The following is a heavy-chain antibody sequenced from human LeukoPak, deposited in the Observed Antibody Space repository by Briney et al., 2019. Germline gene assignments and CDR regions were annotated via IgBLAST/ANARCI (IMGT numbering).Heavy chain of an antibody. Sequence: GGSLRLSCVASGFTFSGSAMHWVRQASGKGLEWVGRIRSKANSYATAYAASVKGRFTISRDDSKNTAYLQMNSLKTEDTAVYYCTRFSAYGHMDVWGKGTTVTVSS. CDR1: GFTFSGSA. CDR2: IRSKANSYAT. V-gene: IGHV3-73*01. D-gene: IGHD3-3*01. CDR3: TRFSAYGHMDV. J-gene: IGHJ6*03.